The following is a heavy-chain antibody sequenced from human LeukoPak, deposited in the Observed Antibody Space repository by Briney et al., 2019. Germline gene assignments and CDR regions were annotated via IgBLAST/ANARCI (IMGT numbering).Heavy chain of an antibody. CDR3: AKYVPPATYYFAS. V-gene: IGHV4-4*07. D-gene: IGHD2-2*01. CDR1: GDSISNFY. Sequence: SETLSLTCTVSGDSISNFYWSWIRQPAGKGLEWIGRISTSGSTNYNPSLKSRVTMSVDTSKNQFSLKLTSVTAADTAVYYCAKYVPPATYYFASWGQGTLVTVSS. CDR2: ISTSGST. J-gene: IGHJ4*02.